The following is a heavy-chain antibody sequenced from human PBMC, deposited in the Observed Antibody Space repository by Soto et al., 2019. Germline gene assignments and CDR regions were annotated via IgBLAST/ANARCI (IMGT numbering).Heavy chain of an antibody. CDR3: ARLYGDYYYGMDV. Sequence: PGGSLRLSCAASGFTFDDYAMHWVRQAPGKGLEWVSGISWNSGSIGYADSVKGRFTISRDNAKNSLYLQMNSLRAEDTALYYCARLYGDYYYGMDVWGQGTTVTVSS. CDR2: ISWNSGSI. J-gene: IGHJ6*02. V-gene: IGHV3-9*01. D-gene: IGHD4-17*01. CDR1: GFTFDDYA.